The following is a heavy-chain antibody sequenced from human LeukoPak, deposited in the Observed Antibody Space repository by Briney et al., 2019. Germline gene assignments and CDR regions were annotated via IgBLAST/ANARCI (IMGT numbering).Heavy chain of an antibody. D-gene: IGHD1-26*01. CDR2: INHSGST. V-gene: IGHV4-34*01. CDR3: ARVPYSGSYGFDP. J-gene: IGHJ5*02. CDR1: GGSFSGYY. Sequence: SETLSLTCAVYGGSFSGYYWSWIRQPPGKGLEWIGEINHSGSTNYNPSLKSRVTISVDTSKNQFSLKLSSVTAADTAVYYCARVPYSGSYGFDPWGQGTLVTVSS.